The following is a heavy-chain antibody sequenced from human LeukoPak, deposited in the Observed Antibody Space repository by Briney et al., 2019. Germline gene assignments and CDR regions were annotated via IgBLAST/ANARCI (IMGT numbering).Heavy chain of an antibody. CDR2: MNPKSGNT. CDR3: ARGRRWLQHPLDY. CDR1: GYTFSSYD. Sequence: ASVKVSCKASGYTFSSYDINWVRQATGQGLEWMGWMNPKSGNTGYALKFQGRVTMTRDTAIRTAYMELSSLTSEDTAVYYCARGRRWLQHPLDYWGQGTLVTVSS. V-gene: IGHV1-8*01. J-gene: IGHJ4*02. D-gene: IGHD5-24*01.